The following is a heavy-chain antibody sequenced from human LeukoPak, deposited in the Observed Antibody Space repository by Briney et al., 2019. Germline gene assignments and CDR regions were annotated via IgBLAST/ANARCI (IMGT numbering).Heavy chain of an antibody. CDR2: IYYSGST. D-gene: IGHD3-10*01. Sequence: SETLSLTCTVSGGSIRSGGYYWSWIRQHPGKGLEWIGYIYYSGSTYYNPSLKSRVTISVDTSKNQFSLKLSSVTAADTTVYYCGRGGGLWFGELYYWGQGTLVTVSS. V-gene: IGHV4-31*03. J-gene: IGHJ4*02. CDR3: GRGGGLWFGELYY. CDR1: GGSIRSGGYY.